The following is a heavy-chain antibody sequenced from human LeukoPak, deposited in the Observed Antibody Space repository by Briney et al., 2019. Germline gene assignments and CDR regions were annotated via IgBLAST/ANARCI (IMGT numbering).Heavy chain of an antibody. CDR3: AKVEYSSSWYGVGSLDY. Sequence: PGGSLRLSCAASGFTFSSYSMNWVRQAPGKGLEWVAFIRYDGSNKYYADSVKGRFTISRDNSKNTLYLQMNSLRAEDTAVYYCAKVEYSSSWYGVGSLDYWGQGTLVTVSS. CDR2: IRYDGSNK. V-gene: IGHV3-30*02. D-gene: IGHD6-13*01. J-gene: IGHJ4*02. CDR1: GFTFSSYS.